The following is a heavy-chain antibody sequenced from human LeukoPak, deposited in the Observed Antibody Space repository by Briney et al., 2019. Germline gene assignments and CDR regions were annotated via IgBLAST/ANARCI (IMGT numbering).Heavy chain of an antibody. V-gene: IGHV1-18*01. CDR3: ARGPPPYYDDNSGPFDY. CDR1: GYTFTSFA. J-gene: IGHJ4*02. CDR2: ISDPNDNT. Sequence: GAAAKVSCKASGYTFTSFAIGWVRQAPGQGGEGRGWISDPNDNTNYDRKFYGRVTITTDRFATIAYIELTSLTSDDTTVYYCARGPPPYYDDNSGPFDYWGQGALVTVSS. D-gene: IGHD3-22*01.